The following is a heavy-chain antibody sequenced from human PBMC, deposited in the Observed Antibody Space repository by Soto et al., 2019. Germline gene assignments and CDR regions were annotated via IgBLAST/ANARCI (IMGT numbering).Heavy chain of an antibody. CDR1: GFTFSSYA. D-gene: IGHD2-15*01. J-gene: IGHJ4*02. Sequence: EVQLLESGGGLVQPGGSLRLSCAASGFTFSSYAMSWVRQAPGKGLEWVSAISGSGGSTYYADSVKGRFTISRDNSKNSLYPKMNSLRADDTAVYYCAKLRLGYCSGGSCYSSFDYWGQGTLVTVSS. CDR3: AKLRLGYCSGGSCYSSFDY. V-gene: IGHV3-23*01. CDR2: ISGSGGST.